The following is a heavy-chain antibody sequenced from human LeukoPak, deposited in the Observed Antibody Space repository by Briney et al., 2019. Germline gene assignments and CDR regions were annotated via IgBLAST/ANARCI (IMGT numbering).Heavy chain of an antibody. CDR2: IYSGGTI. D-gene: IGHD4-17*01. Sequence: GGSLRLSCAASGFTVSSNYMSWVRQAPGKGLEWVSVIYSGGTIFYAGSLKGRFTISRDESKNTLFLQMDSLRVEDTAIYYCMREAHDYGDYGNWGQATLVIVSS. CDR1: GFTVSSNY. CDR3: MREAHDYGDYGN. V-gene: IGHV3-66*01. J-gene: IGHJ1*01.